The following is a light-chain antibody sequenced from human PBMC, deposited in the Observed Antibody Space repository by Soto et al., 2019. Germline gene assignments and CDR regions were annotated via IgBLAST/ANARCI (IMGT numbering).Light chain of an antibody. CDR2: KAS. Sequence: DIQMTQSPSTLSASVGDRVTITCRASQSITSWLAWYQQKPGKAPKLLIQKASSLESGVPSRFSGSGSGTELTLTISSLQPDDFATYYCLQYNSYSKFWTFGQGTKVEIK. V-gene: IGKV1-5*03. CDR3: LQYNSYSKFWT. J-gene: IGKJ1*01. CDR1: QSITSW.